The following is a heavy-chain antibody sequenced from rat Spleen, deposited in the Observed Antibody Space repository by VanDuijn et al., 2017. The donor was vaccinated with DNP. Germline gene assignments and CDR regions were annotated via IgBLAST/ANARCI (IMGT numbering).Heavy chain of an antibody. V-gene: IGHV5-22*01. D-gene: IGHD2-5*01. CDR1: GFTFSYYG. CDR2: ITNEGSST. Sequence: EVQLVESGGGLVQPGRSLKLSCATSGFTFSYYGMAWVRQAPKKGLEWVASITNEGSSTYFGDSAKGRFTISRDNAKSTLYLQMDSLRSEDTATYYCARPRTSNWFAYWGQGALVTVSS. J-gene: IGHJ3*01. CDR3: ARPRTSNWFAY.